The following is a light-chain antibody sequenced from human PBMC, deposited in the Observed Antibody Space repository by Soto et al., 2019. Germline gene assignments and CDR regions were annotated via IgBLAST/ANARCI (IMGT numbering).Light chain of an antibody. Sequence: QSVPTQPPSASGTPGQRVTISCSGSSSNIGSNYVYWYQQLPGTAPKLLIYRNNQRPSGVPDRFSGSKSGTSASLAISGLRSEDEADYYCAAWDDRLSGWVFGGGTKLTVL. J-gene: IGLJ3*02. CDR2: RNN. CDR3: AAWDDRLSGWV. CDR1: SSNIGSNY. V-gene: IGLV1-47*01.